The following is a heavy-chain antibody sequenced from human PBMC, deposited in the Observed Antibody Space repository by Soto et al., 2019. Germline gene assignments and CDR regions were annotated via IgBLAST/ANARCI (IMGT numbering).Heavy chain of an antibody. D-gene: IGHD3-3*01. CDR2: IKPGNGET. J-gene: IGHJ4*02. CDR1: GYTFSLYE. CDR3: ARDHYDFWSGYYFES. Sequence: QVQLVQSGTEVQKPGASVNISCKAYGYTFSLYEIHWVRQAPGQSLEWMGHIKPGNGETTLSQKFQGRVTITRDTSASTVYMEVSSLTSEDTAVYYCARDHYDFWSGYYFESWGQGTLLTVSS. V-gene: IGHV1-3*01.